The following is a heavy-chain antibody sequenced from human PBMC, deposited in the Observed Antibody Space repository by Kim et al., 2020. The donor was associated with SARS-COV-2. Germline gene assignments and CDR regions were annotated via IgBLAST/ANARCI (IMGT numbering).Heavy chain of an antibody. D-gene: IGHD3-9*01. CDR1: GYSFTSYW. J-gene: IGHJ3*02. CDR3: ARHGRYFGWLFEKNVAFDI. V-gene: IGHV5-10-1*01. CDR2: IDPSDSYT. Sequence: GESLKISCKGSGYSFTSYWISWVRQMPGKGLEWMGRIDPSDSYTNYSPSFQGHVTISADKSISTAYLQWSSLKASDTAMYYCARHGRYFGWLFEKNVAFDIWGQGTLVTVSS.